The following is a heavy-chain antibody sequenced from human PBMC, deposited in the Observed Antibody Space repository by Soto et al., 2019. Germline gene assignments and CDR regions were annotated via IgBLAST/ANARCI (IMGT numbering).Heavy chain of an antibody. V-gene: IGHV3-30*18. CDR2: ISYDGSNK. CDR3: AKDLRLELPDY. D-gene: IGHD1-7*01. Sequence: PWGSLRLSCAASGFTFSSYGMHWVRQAPGKGLEWVAVISYDGSNKYYADSVKGRFTISRDNSKNTLYLQMNRLRAEDKAVYYCAKDLRLELPDYWGQGSLVTVSS. J-gene: IGHJ4*02. CDR1: GFTFSSYG.